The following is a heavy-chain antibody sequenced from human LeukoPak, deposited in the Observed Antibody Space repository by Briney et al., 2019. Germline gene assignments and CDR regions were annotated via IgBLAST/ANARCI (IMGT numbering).Heavy chain of an antibody. Sequence: GRSLRLSCAASGFTFSSYAMHWVRQAPGKGLEWVAVISYDGSNKYYADSVKGRFTISRDNSKNTLYLQVNSLRAEDTAVYYCARDFSGGSHDIWGQGTMVTVSS. CDR3: ARDFSGGSHDI. CDR2: ISYDGSNK. D-gene: IGHD1-26*01. CDR1: GFTFSSYA. V-gene: IGHV3-30-3*01. J-gene: IGHJ3*02.